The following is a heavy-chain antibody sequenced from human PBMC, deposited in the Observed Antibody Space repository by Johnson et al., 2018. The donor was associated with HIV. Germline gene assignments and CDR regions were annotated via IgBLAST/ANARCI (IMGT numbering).Heavy chain of an antibody. CDR1: GFTFSRYW. CDR2: ISSDGTDT. V-gene: IGHV3-74*01. J-gene: IGHJ3*02. Sequence: VQLVESGGGLVQPGGSLILSCAASGFTFSRYWMHWVRQAPGKGLVWVSRISSDGTDTYYADSVKGRFTISRDNARNTMFVQMKSLRAEDTAVYYCAKDKSGRYYDSSGYSLDDAFDIWGQGTMVTVSS. CDR3: AKDKSGRYYDSSGYSLDDAFDI. D-gene: IGHD3-22*01.